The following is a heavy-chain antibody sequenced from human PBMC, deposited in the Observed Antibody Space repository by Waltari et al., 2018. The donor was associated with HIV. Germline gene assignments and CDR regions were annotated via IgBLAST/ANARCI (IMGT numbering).Heavy chain of an antibody. CDR2: IYQSGGT. Sequence: QVQLQESGPGLVKPSGTLSLTCAVSGGSISSSNWWSWVRQPPGKGLEWIGEIYQSGGTNYNPSRKSRVTISVDKSKNQFSLKLSSVTAADTAVYYCATARTVYDFWSGLVVADYYGMDVWGQGTTVTVSS. V-gene: IGHV4-4*02. CDR3: ATARTVYDFWSGLVVADYYGMDV. CDR1: GGSISSSNW. J-gene: IGHJ6*02. D-gene: IGHD3-3*01.